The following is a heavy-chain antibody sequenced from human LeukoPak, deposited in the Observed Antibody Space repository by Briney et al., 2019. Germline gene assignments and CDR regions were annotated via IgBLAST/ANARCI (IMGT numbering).Heavy chain of an antibody. D-gene: IGHD3-10*01. J-gene: IGHJ6*03. CDR2: FDPEDGET. CDR1: GYTLTELS. V-gene: IGHV1-24*01. CDR3: ATNYYGSGSYFPYYYMDV. Sequence: ASVKVSCKVSGYTLTELSMHWVRQAPGKGLEWMGGFDPEDGETIYAQKFQGRVTMTEDTSTDTAYMELSSLRSEDTAVYYCATNYYGSGSYFPYYYMDVWGKGTTVTISS.